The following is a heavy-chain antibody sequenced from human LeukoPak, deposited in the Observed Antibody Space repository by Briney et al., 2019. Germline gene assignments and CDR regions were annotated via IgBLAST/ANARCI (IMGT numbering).Heavy chain of an antibody. CDR1: GGSISSYC. CDR2: IYYSGST. J-gene: IGHJ5*02. V-gene: IGHV4-59*08. CDR3: ARRPWFDP. Sequence: SETLSLTCTVSGGSISSYCWSWIRQPPGKGLEWIGYIYYSGSTNYNPSLKSRVTISVDTSKNQFSLKLSSVTAADTAVYYCARRPWFDPWGQGTLVTVSS.